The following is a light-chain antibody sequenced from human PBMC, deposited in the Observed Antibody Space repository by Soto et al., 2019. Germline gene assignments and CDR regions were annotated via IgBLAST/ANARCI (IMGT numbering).Light chain of an antibody. J-gene: IGKJ1*01. V-gene: IGKV1-5*03. CDR2: KAS. CDR3: QHYNSYSEA. CDR1: QSISSW. Sequence: IQMTQSPSSLSASAGDRVTITCPASQSISSWLAWYQQKPGKAPKLLIYKASSLESGVPSRFSGSGSGTDFTLTISSLQPDDFATYYCQHYNSYSEAFGQGTKVDIK.